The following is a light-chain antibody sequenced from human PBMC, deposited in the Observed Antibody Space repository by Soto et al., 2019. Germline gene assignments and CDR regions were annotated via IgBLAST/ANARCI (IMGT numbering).Light chain of an antibody. CDR2: GNS. CDR1: SSNIGAGYD. Sequence: QSVLTQPPSVSGAPGQRVTISCTGSSSNIGAGYDVHWYQQLPGTAPKLLIYGNSNRPSGVPDRFSGSKSGTSASLAITGLQAEDEADYYCNSYDSSLSGSVFGGGTTLTVL. V-gene: IGLV1-40*01. J-gene: IGLJ3*02. CDR3: NSYDSSLSGSV.